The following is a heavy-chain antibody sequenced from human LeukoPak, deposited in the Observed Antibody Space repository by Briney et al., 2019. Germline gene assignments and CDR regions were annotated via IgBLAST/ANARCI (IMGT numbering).Heavy chain of an antibody. CDR2: IYYSGST. J-gene: IGHJ3*02. CDR3: ARHNYYYDSSGSDALDI. Sequence: SETLSLTCTVSGGSISSYYWSWIRQPPGKGLEWIGYIYYSGSTNYNPSLKSRVTISVDTSKNQFSLKLSSVTAADTAVYYCARHNYYYDSSGSDALDIWGQGTMVTVSS. V-gene: IGHV4-59*08. CDR1: GGSISSYY. D-gene: IGHD3-22*01.